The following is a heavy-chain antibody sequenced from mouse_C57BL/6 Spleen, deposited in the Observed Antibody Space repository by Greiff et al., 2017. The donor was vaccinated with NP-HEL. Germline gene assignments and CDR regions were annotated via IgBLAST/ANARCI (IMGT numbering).Heavy chain of an antibody. D-gene: IGHD2-3*01. CDR1: GYTFTEYT. Sequence: QVQLQQSGAELVKPGASVKLSCKASGYTFTEYTIHWVKQRPGQGLEWIGRFYPGSGSIKYNEKFKDKATLTADKSSSTVYMELSSMPSEDSAVYFCARHEEWGPLSETMYCDYWGQGTTLTVSS. CDR3: ARHEEWGPLSETMYCDY. J-gene: IGHJ2*01. CDR2: FYPGSGSI. V-gene: IGHV1-62-2*01.